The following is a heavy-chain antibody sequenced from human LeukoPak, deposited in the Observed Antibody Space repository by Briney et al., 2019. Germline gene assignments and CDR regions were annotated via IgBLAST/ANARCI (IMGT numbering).Heavy chain of an antibody. CDR1: GFTFRSYA. J-gene: IGHJ5*02. Sequence: PGGSLRLSCAGSGFTFRSYAMGWVRQSPVKGLEWVSAISDSGDGTYYADSVKARFTISRDNSKNTVYLEMSSLRAEDTAVYYCVREVSAWPKNWFDPWGQGTLVTVSS. V-gene: IGHV3-23*01. CDR3: VREVSAWPKNWFDP. CDR2: ISDSGDGT. D-gene: IGHD3-3*01.